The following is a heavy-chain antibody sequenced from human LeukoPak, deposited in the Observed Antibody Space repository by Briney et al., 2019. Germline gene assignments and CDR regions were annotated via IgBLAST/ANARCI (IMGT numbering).Heavy chain of an antibody. V-gene: IGHV1-69*05. D-gene: IGHD3-22*01. J-gene: IGHJ4*02. CDR3: ARDPYYYDSSGYYDY. CDR2: IIPIFGTA. Sequence: SVKVSCKASGGTFRSYAISWVRQAPGQGLEWMGGIIPIFGTANYAQKFQGRVTITTDESTSTAYMELSSLRSEDTAVYYCARDPYYYDSSGYYDYWGQGTLVTVSS. CDR1: GGTFRSYA.